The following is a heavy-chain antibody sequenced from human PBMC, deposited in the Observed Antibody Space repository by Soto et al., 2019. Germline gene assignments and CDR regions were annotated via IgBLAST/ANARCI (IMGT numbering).Heavy chain of an antibody. Sequence: QVDLVQSGAEVKKPGASVKVSCQGSGYAFTTYGITWVRQAPGQGLEWMGWISAHNGNTNYAQKLQGRVTVTRDTSTSTAYMELRSLRYDDTAVYYRARGRYGDYWGQGVLVTVSS. J-gene: IGHJ4*02. CDR2: ISAHNGNT. CDR3: ARGRYGDY. D-gene: IGHD1-1*01. V-gene: IGHV1-18*01. CDR1: GYAFTTYG.